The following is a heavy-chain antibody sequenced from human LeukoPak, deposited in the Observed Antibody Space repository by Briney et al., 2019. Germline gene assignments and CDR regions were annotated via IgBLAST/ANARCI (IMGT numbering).Heavy chain of an antibody. CDR1: GGSISSSSYY. CDR3: ARGRPVFGVVTPFDY. CDR2: IYYSGST. Sequence: SETLSLTCTVSGGSISSSSYYWGWIRQPPGKGLEWIGSIYYSGSTYDNPSRKSRVTISVDTSKNQFSLKLSSVTAADTAVYYCARGRPVFGVVTPFDYWGQGTLVTVSS. J-gene: IGHJ4*02. V-gene: IGHV4-39*01. D-gene: IGHD3-3*01.